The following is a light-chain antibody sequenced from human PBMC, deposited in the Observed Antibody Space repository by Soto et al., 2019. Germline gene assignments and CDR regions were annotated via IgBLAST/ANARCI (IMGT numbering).Light chain of an antibody. J-gene: IGKJ1*01. CDR3: HQYVRSPWAWA. CDR2: ATS. CDR1: QSISSSY. Sequence: EIALTQSPGTLSLSPGERATLSCRTSQSISSSYLAWSQQKPGQAPRLLISATSSRATGVPDSFSGSGSGRDFALTICRLELGDTAVYYCHQYVRSPWAWAFGQGTKVEFK. V-gene: IGKV3-20*01.